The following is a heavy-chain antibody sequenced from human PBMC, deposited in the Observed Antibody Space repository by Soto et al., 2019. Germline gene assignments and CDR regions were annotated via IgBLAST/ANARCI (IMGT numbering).Heavy chain of an antibody. CDR1: GFTFGDYA. D-gene: IGHD1-26*01. Sequence: GGSLRLSCTASGFTFGDYAMSWFRQAPGKGLEWVGFIRSKAYGGTTEYAASVKGRFTISRDDSKSIAYLQMNSLKTEDTAVYYCTRARIVGAPDLPYLDYWGQGTLVTVSS. CDR3: TRARIVGAPDLPYLDY. V-gene: IGHV3-49*03. J-gene: IGHJ4*02. CDR2: IRSKAYGGTT.